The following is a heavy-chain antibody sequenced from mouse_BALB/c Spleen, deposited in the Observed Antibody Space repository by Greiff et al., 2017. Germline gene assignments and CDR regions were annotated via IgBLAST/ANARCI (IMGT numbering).Heavy chain of an antibody. J-gene: IGHJ3*01. Sequence: EVQLVESGGGLVQPGGSRKLSCAASGFTFSSFGMHWVRQAPEKGLEWVAYISSGSSTIYYADTVKGRFTISRDNPKNTLFLQMTSLRSEDTAMYYCARGRDYDYDEFAYWGQVTLVTVSA. V-gene: IGHV5-17*02. CDR1: GFTFSSFG. CDR2: ISSGSSTI. D-gene: IGHD2-4*01. CDR3: ARGRDYDYDEFAY.